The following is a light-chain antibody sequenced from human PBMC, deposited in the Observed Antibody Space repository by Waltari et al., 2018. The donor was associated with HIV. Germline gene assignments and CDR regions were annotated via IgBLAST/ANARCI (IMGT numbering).Light chain of an antibody. J-gene: IGLJ2*01. CDR2: GNN. CDR3: QSYDSNLSGLV. V-gene: IGLV1-40*01. CDR1: RSNIGASYD. Sequence: HSVLTQPPSVSGAPGQKVTIPCTGTRSNIGASYDVNWYQQVPGTAPRLLIHGNNYRPSGVPDRFSASRSGTSASLVITGLQADDEADYYCQSYDSNLSGLVFGGGTKLTVL.